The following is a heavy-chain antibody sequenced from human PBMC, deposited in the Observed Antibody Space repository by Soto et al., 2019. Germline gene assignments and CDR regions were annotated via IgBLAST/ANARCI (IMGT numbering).Heavy chain of an antibody. Sequence: DSVKGRFTISRDNTKNTLYLQMDSLRAEDTAVYYCARGLGDCFDFWGQGTLVTVSS. CDR3: ARGLGDCFDF. D-gene: IGHD3-16*01. J-gene: IGHJ4*02. V-gene: IGHV3-30*07.